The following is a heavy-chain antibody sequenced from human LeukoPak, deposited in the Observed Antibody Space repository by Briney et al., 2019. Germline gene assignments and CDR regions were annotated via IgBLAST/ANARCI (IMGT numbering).Heavy chain of an antibody. D-gene: IGHD2-8*01. CDR1: GFPFSVYG. CDR2: IGHDGSFK. Sequence: PGGSLRLSCAASGFPFSVYGMHWVRQAPGKGLEWVAVIGHDGSFKESADAVKGRFTISRDNPKNALYLHMSSLRAEDTAVYYCARDLRGVLDYWGQGTLVTVSS. V-gene: IGHV3-33*01. CDR3: ARDLRGVLDY. J-gene: IGHJ4*02.